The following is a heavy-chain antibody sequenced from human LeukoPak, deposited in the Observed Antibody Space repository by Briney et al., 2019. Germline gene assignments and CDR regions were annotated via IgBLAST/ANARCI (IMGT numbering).Heavy chain of an antibody. Sequence: ASVKVSCTASGYTFTSYYMHSVRQAPGQGLEWIGIIKLSGGRTSYAQKDQGRVHMTRGASTSTVYMELSSLRSEDTAVYYCARDFMAPNDAFDIWGQGTMVTVSS. CDR2: IKLSGGRT. CDR1: GYTFTSYY. J-gene: IGHJ3*02. D-gene: IGHD3-10*01. V-gene: IGHV1-46*01. CDR3: ARDFMAPNDAFDI.